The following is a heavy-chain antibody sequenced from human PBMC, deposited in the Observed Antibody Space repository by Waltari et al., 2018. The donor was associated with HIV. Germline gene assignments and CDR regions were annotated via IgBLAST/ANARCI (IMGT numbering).Heavy chain of an antibody. D-gene: IGHD2-21*01. J-gene: IGHJ5*02. CDR3: AGEDDRGDFP. CDR1: GLTFKNDA. V-gene: IGHV3-23*01. CDR2: VSESGDST. Sequence: ELYLLESGGGLVPPGGSLRVSCGGSGLTFKNDAVSWVRQAPGKGLEWISSVSESGDSTYYADSVEGRFTISRDNSKNMLYLQMNGLRVEDTAVYYCAGEDDRGDFPWGQGTLVTVSA.